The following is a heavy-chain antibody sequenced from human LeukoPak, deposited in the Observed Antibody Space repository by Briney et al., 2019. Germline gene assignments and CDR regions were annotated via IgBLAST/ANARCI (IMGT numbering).Heavy chain of an antibody. V-gene: IGHV1-69*04. Sequence: SVKVSCKASGYTFTSYGISWVRQAPGQGLEWMGRIIPILGIANYAQKFQGRVTITADKSTSTAYMELSSLRSEDTAVYYCARFKVVVVPAASSSYAFDIWGQGTMVTVSS. CDR2: IIPILGIA. CDR1: GYTFTSYG. J-gene: IGHJ3*02. D-gene: IGHD2-2*01. CDR3: ARFKVVVVPAASSSYAFDI.